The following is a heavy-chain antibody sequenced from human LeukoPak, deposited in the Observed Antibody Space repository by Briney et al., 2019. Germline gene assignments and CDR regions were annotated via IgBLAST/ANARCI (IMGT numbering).Heavy chain of an antibody. J-gene: IGHJ4*02. CDR1: GGTFSSYA. CDR2: IIPIFGTA. CDR3: ARGLRDYDILTGHSGGVDY. D-gene: IGHD3-9*01. Sequence: SVKVSCKASGGTFSSYAISWVRQAPGQGLEWMGGIIPIFGTANYAQKFQGRVTITADESTSTAYMELRSLRSDDTAVYYCARGLRDYDILTGHSGGVDYWGQGTLVTVSS. V-gene: IGHV1-69*13.